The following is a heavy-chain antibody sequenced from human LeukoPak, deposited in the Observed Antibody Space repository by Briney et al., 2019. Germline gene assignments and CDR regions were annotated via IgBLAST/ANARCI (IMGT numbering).Heavy chain of an antibody. CDR1: GYTFTSYD. CDR3: ARGGYYYDSSGYKEAAFDI. J-gene: IGHJ3*02. Sequence: ASVKVSCKASGYTFTSYDINWVRQATGQGLEWMGWMNSNSGNTGYAQKFQGRVTMTRNTSISTAYMELSSLRSEDTAVYYCARGGYYYDSSGYKEAAFDIWGQGTMVTVSS. CDR2: MNSNSGNT. V-gene: IGHV1-8*01. D-gene: IGHD3-22*01.